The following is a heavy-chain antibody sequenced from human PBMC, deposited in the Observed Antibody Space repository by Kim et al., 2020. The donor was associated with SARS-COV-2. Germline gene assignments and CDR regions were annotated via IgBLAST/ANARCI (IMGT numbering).Heavy chain of an antibody. J-gene: IGHJ4*02. V-gene: IGHV3-15*01. CDR1: GFTFSNAW. Sequence: GGSLRLSCAASGFTFSNAWMSWVRQAPGKGLEWVGRIKSKTDGGTTDYAAPVKGRFTISRDDSKNTLYLKMNSLKTEDTAVYYCTTDMRQQLAFDYWGQGTLVTVSS. D-gene: IGHD6-13*01. CDR2: IKSKTDGGTT. CDR3: TTDMRQQLAFDY.